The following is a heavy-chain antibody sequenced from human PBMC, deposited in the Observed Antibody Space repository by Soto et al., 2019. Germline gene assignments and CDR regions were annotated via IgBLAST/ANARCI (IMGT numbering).Heavy chain of an antibody. D-gene: IGHD3-22*01. CDR1: GGTFRSYS. Sequence: QVQLVQSGAEVKKPGSSVKVSCKASGGTFRSYSISWVRQAPGQGLEWMGGIIPIFDITNYAQKFQGRVTITADESTNTAYMELSSLGSDDTAVYYCARPDEGGYSSNHHYYYALDVW. V-gene: IGHV1-69*01. CDR2: IIPIFDIT. CDR3: ARPDEGGYSSNHHYYYALDV. J-gene: IGHJ6*01.